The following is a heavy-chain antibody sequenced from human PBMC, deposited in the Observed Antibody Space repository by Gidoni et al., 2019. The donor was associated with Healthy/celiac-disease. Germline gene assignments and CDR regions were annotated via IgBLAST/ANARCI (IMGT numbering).Heavy chain of an antibody. J-gene: IGHJ6*02. V-gene: IGHV3-9*01. Sequence: EVQLVESGGGLVQPGRSLRLSCAASGFTFDDYAMHWVRQAPGKGLGWVSGISWNSGSIGYADSLKGRFTISRDNAKNSLYLQMNSLRAEDTALYYCAKASAATHYYYYGMDVWGQGTTVTVSS. CDR2: ISWNSGSI. CDR1: GFTFDDYA. D-gene: IGHD2-15*01. CDR3: AKASAATHYYYYGMDV.